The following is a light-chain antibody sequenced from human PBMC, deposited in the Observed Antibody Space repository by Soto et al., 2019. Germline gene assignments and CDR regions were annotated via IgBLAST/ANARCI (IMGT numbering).Light chain of an antibody. CDR2: GAS. V-gene: IGKV1-39*01. CDR1: QSITSF. Sequence: DLQLTQSPSSLSASVGDSVTITCRASQSITSFLNWYQQKPGEAPSLLIYGASSLQSGVPARFSGSGSGTDFTLTIFSLQAEDFATYYCQQSYSTPRTFGQGTKVETK. CDR3: QQSYSTPRT. J-gene: IGKJ1*01.